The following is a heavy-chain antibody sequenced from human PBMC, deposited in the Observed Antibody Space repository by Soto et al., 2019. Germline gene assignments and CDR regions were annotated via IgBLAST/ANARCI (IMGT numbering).Heavy chain of an antibody. CDR1: GGSFSGYY. V-gene: IGHV4-34*01. J-gene: IGHJ4*02. CDR2: INHSGST. Sequence: SETLSLTCAVYGGSFSGYYWSWIRQPPGKGLEWIGEINHSGSTNYNPSLKSRVTISVDTSKNQFSLKLSSVTAADTAVYYCARCVSSTSCYADYWGQGTLVTVSS. D-gene: IGHD2-2*01. CDR3: ARCVSSTSCYADY.